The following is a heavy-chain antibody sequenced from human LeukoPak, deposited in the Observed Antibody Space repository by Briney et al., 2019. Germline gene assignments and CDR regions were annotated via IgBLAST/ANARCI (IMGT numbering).Heavy chain of an antibody. CDR3: AREDHGSGSYYTFDY. J-gene: IGHJ4*02. V-gene: IGHV1-69*06. CDR1: GGTFSSYA. D-gene: IGHD3-10*01. CDR2: IIPIFGTA. Sequence: GSSVKVSCKASGGTFSSYAISWGRQAPGQGVEWRGGIIPIFGTANYAQKFQGRVTITADKSTSTAYMELSSLRSEDTAVYYCAREDHGSGSYYTFDYWRQGTQVTVSS.